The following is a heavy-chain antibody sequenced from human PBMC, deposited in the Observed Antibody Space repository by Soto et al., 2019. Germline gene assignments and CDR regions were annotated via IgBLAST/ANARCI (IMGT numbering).Heavy chain of an antibody. CDR1: GGSISRSSYY. J-gene: IGHJ4*02. Sequence: QLQLQESGPGLVKPSETLSLTCTVAGGSISRSSYYWVWILQPPGKGLEWIGSIYYSGSTYYNPSLKSRVTISEDTSKNQYSLKLSSVAAADTAVYYCARHDYGGFGLWGQGTLVTVSS. V-gene: IGHV4-39*01. D-gene: IGHD4-17*01. CDR2: IYYSGST. CDR3: ARHDYGGFGL.